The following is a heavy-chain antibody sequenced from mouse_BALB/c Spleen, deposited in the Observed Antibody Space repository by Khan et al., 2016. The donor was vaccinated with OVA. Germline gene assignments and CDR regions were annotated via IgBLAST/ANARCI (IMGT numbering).Heavy chain of an antibody. CDR1: GYSITSDYA. CDR2: ITYSGST. J-gene: IGHJ3*01. D-gene: IGHD3-3*01. CDR3: TRGRAY. Sequence: VQLKESGPGLVKPSQSLSLTCTVSGYSITSDYAWNWIRQFPGNKLEWVGYITYSGSTSYTPSLKSRISITRDTSKNQFFLHLNSVTTEDTATYYCTRGRAYWVQGTLVTVSA. V-gene: IGHV3-2*02.